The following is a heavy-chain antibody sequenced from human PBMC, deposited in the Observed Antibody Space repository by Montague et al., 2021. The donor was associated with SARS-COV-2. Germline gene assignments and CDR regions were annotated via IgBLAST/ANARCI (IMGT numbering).Heavy chain of an antibody. CDR2: INQSGRT. CDR1: GGSINSGSHY. Sequence: SETLSLTCSVSGGSINSGSHYWTWIRQPAGRGLEWIGEINQSGRTNNNPSLKSRVIISVDTSKNQFSLKLSSVTAADTAVYYCARRGSSVWGVTVSAELDYWGQGILVIVSS. CDR3: ARRGSSVWGVTVSAELDY. J-gene: IGHJ4*02. V-gene: IGHV4-61*10. D-gene: IGHD3-10*01.